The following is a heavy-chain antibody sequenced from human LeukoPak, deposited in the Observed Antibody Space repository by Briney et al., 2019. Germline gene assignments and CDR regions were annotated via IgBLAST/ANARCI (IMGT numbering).Heavy chain of an antibody. Sequence: SETLSLTCAVYGGSFSGYYWSWIRQSPGKGLEWIGEINHSGSTNYNPSLKSRVTISVDTSKNQFSLKLSSVTAADTAVYYCAAWFGYYYGMDVWGQGTTVTVSS. CDR2: INHSGST. D-gene: IGHD3-10*01. CDR3: AAWFGYYYGMDV. V-gene: IGHV4-34*01. J-gene: IGHJ6*02. CDR1: GGSFSGYY.